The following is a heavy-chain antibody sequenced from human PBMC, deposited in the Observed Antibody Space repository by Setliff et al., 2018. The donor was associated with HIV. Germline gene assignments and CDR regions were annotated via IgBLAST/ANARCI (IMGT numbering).Heavy chain of an antibody. CDR1: GGSISSYY. D-gene: IGHD6-13*01. V-gene: IGHV4-4*07. Sequence: PSETLSLTCTVSGGSISSYYWSWIRQPAGKRLEFIGRISAAGTINYNPSLRSRVTLSVDTSENQFSLTVNSVTAADTAMYFCARDEGRATGSWWDHSASRYLDYWGHGILVTVSS. J-gene: IGHJ4*01. CDR2: ISAAGTI. CDR3: ARDEGRATGSWWDHSASRYLDY.